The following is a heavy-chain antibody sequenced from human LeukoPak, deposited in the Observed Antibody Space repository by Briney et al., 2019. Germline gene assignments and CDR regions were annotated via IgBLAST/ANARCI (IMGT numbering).Heavy chain of an antibody. D-gene: IGHD3-10*01. V-gene: IGHV3-48*03. CDR3: ARGGESYYGSGSHDY. J-gene: IGHJ4*02. CDR1: GFTFSSYE. CDR2: ISSSGSTI. Sequence: RGSLRLSCAASGFTFSSYEMNWVRQAPGKGLEWVSYISSSGSTIYYADSVKGRFTISRDNAKKSLYLQMNSLRAEDTAVYYCARGGESYYGSGSHDYWGQGTLVTVSS.